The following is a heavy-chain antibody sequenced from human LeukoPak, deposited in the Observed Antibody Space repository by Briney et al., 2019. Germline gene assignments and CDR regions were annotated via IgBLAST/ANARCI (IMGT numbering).Heavy chain of an antibody. CDR1: GFTFDDYA. V-gene: IGHV3-9*01. Sequence: GGSLRLSCAASGFTFDDYALHWVRQAPGKGLEWVSGISWNSGSMGYADSVKGRFTISRDNAKNSLYLQMNSLRAEDTALYYCAKDIGSGSYYDYWGQGTLVTVSS. CDR2: ISWNSGSM. CDR3: AKDIGSGSYYDY. J-gene: IGHJ4*02. D-gene: IGHD1-26*01.